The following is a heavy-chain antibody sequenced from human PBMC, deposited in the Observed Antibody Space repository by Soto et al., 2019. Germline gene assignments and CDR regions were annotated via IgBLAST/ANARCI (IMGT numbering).Heavy chain of an antibody. CDR1: GFTFSSYS. CDR3: AKDRRHNWELRSGMDV. CDR2: ISGSGGST. D-gene: IGHD1-26*01. J-gene: IGHJ6*02. Sequence: XGSLRLTWAASGFTFSSYSMSWVRQAPGKGLEWVSAISGSGGSTYYADSVKGRFTISRDNSKNTLYLQMNSLRAEDTAVYYCAKDRRHNWELRSGMDVWGQGTTVTVSS. V-gene: IGHV3-23*01.